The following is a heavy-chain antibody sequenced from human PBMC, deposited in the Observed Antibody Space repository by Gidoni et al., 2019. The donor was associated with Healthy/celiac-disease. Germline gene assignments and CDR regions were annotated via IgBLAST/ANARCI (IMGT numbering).Heavy chain of an antibody. D-gene: IGHD3-10*01. CDR2: ISSSSSTI. V-gene: IGHV3-48*01. CDR3: ARDLREWFRELYYFDY. Sequence: EVQLVESGGGLVQPGGSLRLSFAASGFTFSSYSMNWVRQAPGKGLEWVSYISSSSSTIYYADSVKGRFTISRDNAKNSLYLQMNSLRAEDTAVYYCARDLREWFRELYYFDYWGQGTLVTVSS. J-gene: IGHJ4*02. CDR1: GFTFSSYS.